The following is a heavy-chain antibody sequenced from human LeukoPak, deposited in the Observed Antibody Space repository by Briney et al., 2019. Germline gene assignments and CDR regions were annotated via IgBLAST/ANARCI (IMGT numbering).Heavy chain of an antibody. J-gene: IGHJ4*02. Sequence: GGSLRLSCAASGFTFSSYAMSWVRQAPGKGLEWVSAISGSGGSTYYADSVKGRFTISRDNSKNTLYLQMNGLRAEDTAVYYCAKDRRGGYYNDYWGQGTLVTASS. CDR2: ISGSGGST. CDR1: GFTFSSYA. D-gene: IGHD3-22*01. V-gene: IGHV3-23*01. CDR3: AKDRRGGYYNDY.